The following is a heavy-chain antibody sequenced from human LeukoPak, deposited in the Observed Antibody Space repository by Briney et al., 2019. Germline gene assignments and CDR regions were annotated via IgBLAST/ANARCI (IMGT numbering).Heavy chain of an antibody. J-gene: IGHJ6*03. CDR3: AREADMVRGVNYYYYYMDV. D-gene: IGHD3-10*01. CDR2: IYYSGST. CDR1: GGSISSYY. Sequence: PSETLSLTCTVSGGSISSYYWSWIRQPPGKGLEWIGYIYYSGSTNYNPSLKSRVTISVDTSKNQFSLKLSSVTAADTAVYYCAREADMVRGVNYYYYYMDVWGKGTTVTISS. V-gene: IGHV4-59*12.